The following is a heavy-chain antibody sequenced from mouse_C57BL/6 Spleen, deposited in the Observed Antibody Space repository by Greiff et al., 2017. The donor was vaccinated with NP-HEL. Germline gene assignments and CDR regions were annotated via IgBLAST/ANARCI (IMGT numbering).Heavy chain of an antibody. D-gene: IGHD2-5*01. Sequence: QVQLQQPGAELVKPGASVKMSCKASGYTFTSYWITWVKQRPGQGLEWIGDIYPGSGSTNYNEKFKSKATLTVDTSSSTAYMQLSSLTSEDSAVYYCAREGAYYSNYWFAYWGQGTLVTVSA. CDR3: AREGAYYSNYWFAY. CDR2: IYPGSGST. CDR1: GYTFTSYW. V-gene: IGHV1-55*01. J-gene: IGHJ3*01.